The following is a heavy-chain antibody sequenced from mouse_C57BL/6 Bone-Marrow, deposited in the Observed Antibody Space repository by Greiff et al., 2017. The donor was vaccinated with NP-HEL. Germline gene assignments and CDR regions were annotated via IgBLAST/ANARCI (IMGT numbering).Heavy chain of an antibody. D-gene: IGHD1-1*01. V-gene: IGHV1-19*01. CDR2: INPYNGGT. CDR3: ARLITTVVRDFDY. CDR1: GYTLTDYY. J-gene: IGHJ2*01. Sequence: EVQLQQSGPVLVKPGASVKMSCKASGYTLTDYYMNWVKQSHGKSLEWIGVINPYNGGTSYNQKFKGKATLTVDKSSSTAYMELNSLTSEDSAVYYCARLITTVVRDFDYWGQGTTLTVSS.